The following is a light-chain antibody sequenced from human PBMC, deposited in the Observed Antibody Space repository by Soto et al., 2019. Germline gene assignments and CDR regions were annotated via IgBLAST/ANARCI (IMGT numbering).Light chain of an antibody. CDR2: GAS. J-gene: IGKJ2*01. Sequence: EIVMTQSPATLSVSLGDRATLSCRASQSVGSYLAWYQQKPGKAPRLLIYGASTRATGIPARFSGSGSETDFTLTISSLQPEEFAVYYCQQYDSWPPSYTFGQGTKLEIK. V-gene: IGKV3-15*01. CDR1: QSVGSY. CDR3: QQYDSWPPSYT.